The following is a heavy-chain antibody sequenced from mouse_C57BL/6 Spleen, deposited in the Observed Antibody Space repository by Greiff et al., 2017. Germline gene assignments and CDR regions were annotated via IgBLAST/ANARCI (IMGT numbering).Heavy chain of an antibody. V-gene: IGHV1-52*01. Sequence: QVQLKQSGAELVRPGSSVKLSCKASGYTFTSYWMHWVKQRPIQGLEWIGNIDPSDSETHYNQKFKDKATLTVDKSSSTAYMQLSSLTSEDSAVYYCARSFDGYYAFAYWGQGTLVTVSA. CDR2: IDPSDSET. D-gene: IGHD2-3*01. CDR1: GYTFTSYW. CDR3: ARSFDGYYAFAY. J-gene: IGHJ3*01.